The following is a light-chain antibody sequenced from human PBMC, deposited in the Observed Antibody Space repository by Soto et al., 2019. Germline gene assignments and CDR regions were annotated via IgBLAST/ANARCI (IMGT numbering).Light chain of an antibody. CDR3: SSFTSSSTYV. CDR2: EVS. CDR1: SRDVGGYNR. J-gene: IGLJ1*01. Sequence: QSALTQPPSVSGSPGQSVTISCTGTSRDVGGYNRVSWYQQPPGTAPKLIIYEVSSRPSGVPDRFSGSKSGNTASLTISGLQAEDETDYYCSSFTSSSTYVFGTGTKVTVL. V-gene: IGLV2-18*02.